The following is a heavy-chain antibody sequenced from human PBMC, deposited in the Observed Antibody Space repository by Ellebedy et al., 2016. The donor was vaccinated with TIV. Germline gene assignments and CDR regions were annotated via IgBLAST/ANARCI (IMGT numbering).Heavy chain of an antibody. CDR3: ARVGPIFIYYYMDV. CDR2: IKQDGSEK. J-gene: IGHJ6*03. Sequence: GESLKISCAASGFTFSSYWMSWVRQAPGKGLEWVANIKQDGSEKYYVDSVKGRFTISRDNAKNSLYLQMNSLRAEDTAVYYCARVGPIFIYYYMDVWGKGTTVTVSS. CDR1: GFTFSSYW. V-gene: IGHV3-7*01.